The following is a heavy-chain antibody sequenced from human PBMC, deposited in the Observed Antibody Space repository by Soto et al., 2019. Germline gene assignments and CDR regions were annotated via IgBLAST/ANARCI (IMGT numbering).Heavy chain of an antibody. V-gene: IGHV3-48*02. CDR3: ARGVPYS. D-gene: IGHD2-21*01. CDR1: GFTFSSYS. CDR2: ISSSSTI. Sequence: EVQLVESGGGLVQPGGSLRLSCAASGFTFSSYSMNWVRQAPGKGLEWVSYISSSSTIYYADSVKGRFTISRDNAKNSLYLQMNSLRDEDTAVYYCARGVPYSWGQGTLVTVSS. J-gene: IGHJ1*01.